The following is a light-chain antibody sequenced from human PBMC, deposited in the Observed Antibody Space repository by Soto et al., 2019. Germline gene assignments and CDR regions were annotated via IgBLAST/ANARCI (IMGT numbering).Light chain of an antibody. CDR1: QSVSSY. J-gene: IGKJ4*01. Sequence: EIVFTHSPATRSLSPGERATLSCRASQSVSSYLAWYQQKPGQAPRLLIYDASNRATGIPARFSGSGSGTDFTLTISSLEPEDFAVYYCQKRSNWPLNCGGGNKGAIK. V-gene: IGKV3-11*01. CDR2: DAS. CDR3: QKRSNWPLN.